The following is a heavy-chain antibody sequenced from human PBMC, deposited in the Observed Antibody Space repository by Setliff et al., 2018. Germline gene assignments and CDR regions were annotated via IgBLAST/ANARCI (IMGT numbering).Heavy chain of an antibody. J-gene: IGHJ4*01. D-gene: IGHD3-10*01. CDR2: IYYTGDT. V-gene: IGHV4-39*01. CDR3: ARQAGLRGYYGSNSLYYFDF. Sequence: PSETLSLTCTVSNGSISISDFYWGWIRQSPGKGLEWIGSIYYTGDTWYKQSLESRVTISVDTSKNQFSLGLTSVTAADTAVYYCARQAGLRGYYGSNSLYYFDFWGRGTLGTSPQ. CDR1: NGSISISDFY.